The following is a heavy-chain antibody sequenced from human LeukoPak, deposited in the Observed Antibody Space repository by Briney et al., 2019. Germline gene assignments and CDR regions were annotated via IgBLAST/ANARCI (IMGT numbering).Heavy chain of an antibody. CDR3: ARAPMYYYGSGRFVYS. V-gene: IGHV4-34*01. CDR2: INHSGSI. D-gene: IGHD3-10*01. J-gene: IGHJ4*02. CDR1: GGSFSGYY. Sequence: SETLSLTCAVYGGSFSGYYWSWIRQPPGKGLEWIGEINHSGSINYNPSLKSRVTISVDTFKNQFSLKLSSVTAADTAVYYCARAPMYYYGSGRFVYSWGQGTLVTVSS.